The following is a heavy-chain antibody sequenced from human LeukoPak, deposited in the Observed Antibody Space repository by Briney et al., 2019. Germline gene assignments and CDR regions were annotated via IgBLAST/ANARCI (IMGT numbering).Heavy chain of an antibody. CDR3: ARPSELLWFGELSSEGYNWFDP. D-gene: IGHD3-10*01. CDR2: IIPILGIA. J-gene: IGHJ5*02. Sequence: GASVKVSCKASGGTFSSYAISWVRQAPGQGLEWMGRIIPILGIANYAQKFQGRVTITADKSTSTAYMELSSLRSEDTAVYYCARPSELLWFGELSSEGYNWFDPWGQGTLVTVSS. V-gene: IGHV1-69*04. CDR1: GGTFSSYA.